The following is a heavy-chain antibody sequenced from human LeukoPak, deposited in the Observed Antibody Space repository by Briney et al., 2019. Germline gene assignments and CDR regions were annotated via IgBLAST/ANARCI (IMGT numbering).Heavy chain of an antibody. CDR1: GFNFGSYS. J-gene: IGHJ4*02. CDR3: AEATTPLYCSGGSCYYFDY. V-gene: IGHV3-23*01. D-gene: IGHD2-15*01. Sequence: GGSLRLSCAASGFNFGSYSMTWVRQAPGKGLEWVSVMSADSATTFYADSVKGRFTISRDNSKNTLYLQMNSLRAEDTAVYYCAEATTPLYCSGGSCYYFDYWGQGTLVTVSS. CDR2: MSADSATT.